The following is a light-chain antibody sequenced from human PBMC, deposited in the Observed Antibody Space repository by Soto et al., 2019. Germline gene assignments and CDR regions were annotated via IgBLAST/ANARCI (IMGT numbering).Light chain of an antibody. CDR1: QSVNTN. CDR3: HQYKSWPPFT. Sequence: EIVLTQSPATLSVSPGEIATFSFSASQSVNTNLAWYQLKPGQAPRLLIYDTSTRATGVPARFSGSGSGTEFTLTISSLQSEDLAIYYCHQYKSWPPFTFGQGTRLEIK. CDR2: DTS. J-gene: IGKJ5*01. V-gene: IGKV3-15*01.